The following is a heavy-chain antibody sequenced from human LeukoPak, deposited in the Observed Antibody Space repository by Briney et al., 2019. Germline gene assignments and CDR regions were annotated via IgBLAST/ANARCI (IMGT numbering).Heavy chain of an antibody. CDR3: ARAISYGGNTEFDY. CDR2: IIPILGIA. CDR1: GGTFSSYA. D-gene: IGHD4-23*01. V-gene: IGHV1-69*04. J-gene: IGHJ4*02. Sequence: ASVKVSCKASGGTFSSYAISWVRQAPGQGLEWMGRIIPILGIANYAQKFQGRVTITADKSTSTAYMKLSSLRSEDTAVYYCARAISYGGNTEFDYWGQGTLVTVSS.